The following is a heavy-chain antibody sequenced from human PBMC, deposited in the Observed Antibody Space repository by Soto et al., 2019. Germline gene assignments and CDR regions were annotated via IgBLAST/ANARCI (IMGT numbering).Heavy chain of an antibody. J-gene: IGHJ6*02. CDR2: IYHSGST. D-gene: IGHD6-19*01. CDR1: GGSISSSNW. CDR3: ARDAPAVAYYYYGMDV. V-gene: IGHV4-4*02. Sequence: PSETLSLTCAVSGGSISSSNWWSWVRQPPGKGLEWIGEIYHSGSTNYNPSLKSRVTISVDKSKNQFSLKLSSVTAADTAVYYCARDAPAVAYYYYGMDVWGQGTTVTVSS.